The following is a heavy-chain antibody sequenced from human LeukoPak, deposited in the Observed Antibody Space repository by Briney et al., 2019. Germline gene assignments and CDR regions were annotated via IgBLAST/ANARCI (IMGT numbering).Heavy chain of an antibody. CDR2: ISYDGSNK. V-gene: IGHV3-30-3*01. CDR3: ARDVSGWYDVGIDY. D-gene: IGHD6-19*01. J-gene: IGHJ4*02. Sequence: GGSLRLSCAASGFTFSSYAMHWVRQAPGKGLEWVAVISYDGSNKYYADSVKGRFTISRDNSKNTLYLQVNSLRAEDTAVYYCARDVSGWYDVGIDYWGQGTLVTVSS. CDR1: GFTFSSYA.